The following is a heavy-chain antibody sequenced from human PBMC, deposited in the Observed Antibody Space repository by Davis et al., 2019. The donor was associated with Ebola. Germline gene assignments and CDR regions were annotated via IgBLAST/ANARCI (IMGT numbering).Heavy chain of an antibody. CDR1: GFTFSSYA. Sequence: GGSLRLSCAASGFTFSSYAMHWVRQAPGKGLEWVAVISYDGSNKYYADSVKGRFTISRDNSKNTLYLQMNSLRAEDTVVYYCARDESGSWGGIFDYWGQGTLVTVSS. D-gene: IGHD1-26*01. CDR3: ARDESGSWGGIFDY. V-gene: IGHV3-30-3*01. J-gene: IGHJ4*02. CDR2: ISYDGSNK.